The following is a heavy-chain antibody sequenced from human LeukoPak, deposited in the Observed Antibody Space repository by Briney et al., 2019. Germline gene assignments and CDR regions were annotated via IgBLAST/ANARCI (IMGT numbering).Heavy chain of an antibody. CDR3: ARKGGFHAGIYDSSGYGLDY. CDR2: INHSGST. D-gene: IGHD3-22*01. Sequence: SETLSLTCAVYGGSFSGYYWSWIRQPPGKGLEWIGEINHSGSTNYNPSLKSRVTISVDTSKNQFSLKLSSVTAADTAVYYCARKGGFHAGIYDSSGYGLDYWGQGTLVTVSS. J-gene: IGHJ4*02. CDR1: GGSFSGYY. V-gene: IGHV4-34*01.